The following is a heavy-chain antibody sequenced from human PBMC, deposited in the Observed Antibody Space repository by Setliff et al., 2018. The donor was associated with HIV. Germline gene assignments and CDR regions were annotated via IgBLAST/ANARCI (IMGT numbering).Heavy chain of an antibody. Sequence: TLSLTCTVSGDSISSGSYYWSWIRQPAGKGLEWIGRIYTSGTTNYNPSLKSRVTISVDTSKNQFSLKLSSVTAADTAVYYCARHPSYYYDSSGTNWYFDLWGRGTLVTVSS. CDR1: GDSISSGSYY. CDR3: ARHPSYYYDSSGTNWYFDL. CDR2: IYTSGTT. J-gene: IGHJ2*01. D-gene: IGHD3-22*01. V-gene: IGHV4-61*02.